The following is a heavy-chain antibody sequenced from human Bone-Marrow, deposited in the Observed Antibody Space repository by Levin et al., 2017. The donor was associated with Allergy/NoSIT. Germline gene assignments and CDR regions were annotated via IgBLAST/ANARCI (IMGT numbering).Heavy chain of an antibody. CDR2: MNPNSGNT. J-gene: IGHJ6*02. D-gene: IGHD3-3*01. CDR3: ARAASDREYYEFWIGIYSHYDAVDV. V-gene: IGHV1-8*01. CDR1: GYTFTSYD. Sequence: VASVKVSCKASGYTFTSYDINWVRQATGQGLEWMGWMNPNSGNTGSAQKFQGRVTMTRNTSISTAYMEVSSLRSEDTAVYYCARAASDREYYEFWIGIYSHYDAVDVWGQGTTVTVS.